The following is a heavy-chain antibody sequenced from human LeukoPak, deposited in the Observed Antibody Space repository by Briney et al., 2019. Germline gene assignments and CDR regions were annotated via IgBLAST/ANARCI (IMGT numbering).Heavy chain of an antibody. Sequence: SETLSLTCAVSGYSISSGYYWAWIRQPPGKGLEWIESIYHTGTTYYNPSLKSRVTISVDTSKNQFSLRLTSMTAADTAVYYCAKGGGGYFDYWGQGTLVTASS. D-gene: IGHD4-23*01. CDR3: AKGGGGYFDY. CDR2: IYHTGTT. V-gene: IGHV4-38-2*01. CDR1: GYSISSGYY. J-gene: IGHJ4*02.